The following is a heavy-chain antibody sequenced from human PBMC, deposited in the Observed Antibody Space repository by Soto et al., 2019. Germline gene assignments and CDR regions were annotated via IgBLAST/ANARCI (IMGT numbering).Heavy chain of an antibody. Sequence: PGGSLRLSCAASGFTFSSYAMSWVRQAPGKWLEWVSAISGSGGSTYYAYSVKGRFTISRDNSKNTLYLQMNSLRAEDTDVYYCAKLVRGVIDYWGQGALVTVSS. J-gene: IGHJ4*02. CDR1: GFTFSSYA. CDR2: ISGSGGST. CDR3: AKLVRGVIDY. V-gene: IGHV3-23*01. D-gene: IGHD3-10*02.